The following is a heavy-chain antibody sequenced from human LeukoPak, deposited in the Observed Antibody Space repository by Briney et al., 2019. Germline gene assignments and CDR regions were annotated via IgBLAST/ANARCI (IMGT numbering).Heavy chain of an antibody. CDR2: IYPGDSDT. D-gene: IGHD3-10*01. Sequence: GESLKISCNGSGYXFTSYWIGWVRQMPGKGLAWMGIIYPGDSDTRYSPSFQGQVTISADKSISTAYLQWSSLKASDTAMYYCARQAYGSGASNDYWGQGTLVTVSS. CDR3: ARQAYGSGASNDY. J-gene: IGHJ4*02. V-gene: IGHV5-51*01. CDR1: GYXFTSYW.